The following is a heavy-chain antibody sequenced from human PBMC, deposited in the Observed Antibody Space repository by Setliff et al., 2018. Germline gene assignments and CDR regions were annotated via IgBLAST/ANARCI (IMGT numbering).Heavy chain of an antibody. V-gene: IGHV3-7*03. D-gene: IGHD4-4*01. CDR3: ARDNVILDDSRGIFYPWYDP. CDR1: GFRFSRHW. J-gene: IGHJ5*02. Sequence: GESLKISCAASGFRFSRHWMTWVRQAPGKGLEWVANIKEDGSEEYYVDSVRGRFSISGDNAKDSVFLEMNSLRADDTAVYYCARDNVILDDSRGIFYPWYDPWGQGTLVTVSS. CDR2: IKEDGSEE.